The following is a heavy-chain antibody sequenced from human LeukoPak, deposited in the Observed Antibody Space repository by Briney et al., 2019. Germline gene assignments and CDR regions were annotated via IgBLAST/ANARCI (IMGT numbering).Heavy chain of an antibody. V-gene: IGHV1-2*02. Sequence: ASVKVSCKASGYSFTGYYIHWVRQAPGQGLEWMGWINPNSGGTNYAQKLQGRVTMTRDTSISTAYMELSRLRSDDTAVYYCARVIVGATSRFDYWGQGTLVTVSS. CDR1: GYSFTGYY. D-gene: IGHD1-26*01. J-gene: IGHJ4*02. CDR3: ARVIVGATSRFDY. CDR2: INPNSGGT.